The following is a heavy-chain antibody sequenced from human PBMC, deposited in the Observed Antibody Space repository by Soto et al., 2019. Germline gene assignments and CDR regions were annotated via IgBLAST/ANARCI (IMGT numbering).Heavy chain of an antibody. CDR3: ASASATITGYYYYGMDV. Sequence: SVKVSCKASGGTLSSYAISWVRQAPGQGLEWMGGIIPIFGTANYAQKFQGRVTITADESTSTAYMELSSLRSEDTAVYYCASASATITGYYYYGMDVWGQGTTVTVSS. J-gene: IGHJ6*02. D-gene: IGHD5-12*01. V-gene: IGHV1-69*13. CDR1: GGTLSSYA. CDR2: IIPIFGTA.